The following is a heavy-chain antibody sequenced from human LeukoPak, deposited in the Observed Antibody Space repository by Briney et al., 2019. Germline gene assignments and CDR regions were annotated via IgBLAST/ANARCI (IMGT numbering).Heavy chain of an antibody. CDR3: ARGAKYCSSTSCLIDY. V-gene: IGHV3-21*01. J-gene: IGHJ4*02. D-gene: IGHD2-2*01. CDR2: ISSSSSYI. CDR1: GFTFSSYS. Sequence: GRSLRLSCAASGFTFSSYSMNWVRQAPGKGLEWVSSISSSSSYIYYADSVKGRFTISRDNAKNSLYLQMNSLRAEDTAVYYCARGAKYCSSTSCLIDYWGQGTLVTVSS.